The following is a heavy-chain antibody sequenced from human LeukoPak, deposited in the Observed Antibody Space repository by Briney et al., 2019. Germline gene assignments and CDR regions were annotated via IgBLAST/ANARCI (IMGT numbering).Heavy chain of an antibody. Sequence: SQTLSLTCAISGDSVSSNSAAWNWLRQSPSRGLEWLGRTYYRSKLYNDYAVSVKSRITINPDTSKNQFSLQLNSVTPEDTAVYYCARDQSYYYGSGSYYHYGMDVWGQGTTVTVSS. CDR1: GDSVSSNSAA. CDR2: TYYRSKLYN. D-gene: IGHD3-10*01. CDR3: ARDQSYYYGSGSYYHYGMDV. J-gene: IGHJ6*02. V-gene: IGHV6-1*01.